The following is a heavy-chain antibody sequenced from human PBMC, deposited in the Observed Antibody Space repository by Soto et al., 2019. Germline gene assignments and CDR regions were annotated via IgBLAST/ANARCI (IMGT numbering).Heavy chain of an antibody. CDR2: IIPIFGTA. CDR1: GGTFSSYG. D-gene: IGHD2-8*01. V-gene: IGHV1-69*01. CDR3: AGRRGEYCTNGVCSWFDP. J-gene: IGHJ5*02. Sequence: QVQPVQSGAEVKKPGSSVKVSCKASGGTFSSYGISWVRQAPGQGLEWMGGIIPIFGTANYAQKFQGRVTITADESTSTAYMELRSLRSEDTAVYYCAGRRGEYCTNGVCSWFDPWGQGTLATVSS.